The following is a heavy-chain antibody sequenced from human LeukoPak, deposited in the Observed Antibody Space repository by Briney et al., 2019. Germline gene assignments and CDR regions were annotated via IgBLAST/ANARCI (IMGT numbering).Heavy chain of an antibody. CDR1: GFAFDDYA. V-gene: IGHV3-43D*03. CDR3: AKDPVGYGGNYFEY. D-gene: IGHD4-23*01. J-gene: IGHJ4*02. CDR2: ISWDGGTT. Sequence: QPGRSLRLSCAASGFAFDDYAMHWVRQAPGKGLEWVSLISWDGGTTYYADSVKGRFTISRDNSKNSLYLQMNSLRADDTALYYCAKDPVGYGGNYFEYWGQGTLVTVSS.